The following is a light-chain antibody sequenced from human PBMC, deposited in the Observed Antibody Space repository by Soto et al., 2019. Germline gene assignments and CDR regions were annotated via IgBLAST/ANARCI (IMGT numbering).Light chain of an antibody. Sequence: IVLPQSPGTLSLSPGERATLSCRASQSVSSSYLAWYQQKPGQAPRLLIYDASNRATGIPARFSGSGSGTDFTLTISSLEPEDFAVYYCQQRSNWRFGQGTRLEIK. J-gene: IGKJ5*01. CDR2: DAS. CDR3: QQRSNWR. V-gene: IGKV3D-20*02. CDR1: QSVSSSY.